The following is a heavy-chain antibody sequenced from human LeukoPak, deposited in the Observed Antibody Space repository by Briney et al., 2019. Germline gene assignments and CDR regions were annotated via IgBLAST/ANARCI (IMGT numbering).Heavy chain of an antibody. V-gene: IGHV3-23*01. CDR3: AKDFANYPYYYGIDV. CDR2: ISNSGANT. CDR1: GVTFSSYA. Sequence: PVGSLRLSCATSGVTFSSYAMSWGRQAPGKGLEWVSGISNSGANTYYTDSLKGRFTISRDNSKKTLDLQMNSLRAEDTAIFYCAKDFANYPYYYGIDVWGKGTTVTVSS. D-gene: IGHD4/OR15-4a*01. J-gene: IGHJ6*04.